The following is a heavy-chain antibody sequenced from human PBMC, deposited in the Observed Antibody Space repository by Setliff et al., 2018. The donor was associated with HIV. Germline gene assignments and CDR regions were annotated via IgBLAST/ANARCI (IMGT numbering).Heavy chain of an antibody. V-gene: IGHV4-38-2*02. D-gene: IGHD3-10*01. CDR3: ARWPGRAPDY. CDR1: GDSISTLNF. Sequence: SETLSLTCTVSGDSISTLNFWSWIRQPPGKGLEWIGNIYHSGSTSYDPALKSRVTISVDTSKNQFSLKLTSVTAADTAIYYCARWPGRAPDYWGQGTLVTVSS. J-gene: IGHJ4*02. CDR2: IYHSGST.